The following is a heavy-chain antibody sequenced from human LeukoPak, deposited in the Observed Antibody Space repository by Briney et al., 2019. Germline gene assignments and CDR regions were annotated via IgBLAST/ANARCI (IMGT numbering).Heavy chain of an antibody. V-gene: IGHV3-30*02. CDR2: IRYDGSNK. Sequence: PGGSLRLSCAASGFTFSSYGMHWVRQAPGKGLEWVAFIRYDGSNKYYADSVKGRFTISRDNSKNTLYLQMNSLRAEDTALYYCAKDDLLTGYNLDYWGQGTLVTVSS. CDR1: GFTFSSYG. D-gene: IGHD3-9*01. J-gene: IGHJ4*02. CDR3: AKDDLLTGYNLDY.